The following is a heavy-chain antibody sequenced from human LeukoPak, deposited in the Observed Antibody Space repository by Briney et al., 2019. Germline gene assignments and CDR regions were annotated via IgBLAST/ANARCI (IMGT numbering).Heavy chain of an antibody. CDR1: GFTFSDYW. J-gene: IGHJ4*02. CDR3: ARGGYSGSYYRFS. Sequence: GGSLRLSCAASGFTFSDYWMHWVRQVPGKGLVWLSRISKEGDNAVYADSAKGRFTISRDNAKKTVYLQLTTLRPEDTAVYYCARGGYSGSYYRFSWGQGTLVTVSS. D-gene: IGHD3-22*01. CDR2: ISKEGDNA. V-gene: IGHV3-74*01.